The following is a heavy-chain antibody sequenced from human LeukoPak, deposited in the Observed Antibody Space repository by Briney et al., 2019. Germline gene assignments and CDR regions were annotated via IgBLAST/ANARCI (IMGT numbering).Heavy chain of an antibody. Sequence: GGSLRLSCAASGFTFSSYAMHWVRQAPGKGLEYVSAISSNGGSTYYADSVKGRFTISRDNSKNTLYLQMSSLRAEDTAVYYCVKARQPYDFWSGYLIPRSLYCYGMDVWGQGTTVTVSS. D-gene: IGHD3-3*01. J-gene: IGHJ6*02. CDR1: GFTFSSYA. CDR3: VKARQPYDFWSGYLIPRSLYCYGMDV. V-gene: IGHV3-64D*06. CDR2: ISSNGGST.